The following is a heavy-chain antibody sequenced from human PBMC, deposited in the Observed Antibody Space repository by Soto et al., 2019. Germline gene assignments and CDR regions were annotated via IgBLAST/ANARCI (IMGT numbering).Heavy chain of an antibody. V-gene: IGHV3-23*04. D-gene: IGHD1-1*01. J-gene: IGHJ4*02. Sequence: VQLVESGGGVVQPGRSLRLSCAASGFTFSSYGMHWVRQAPGKGLEWVSAISGSGGSTYYADSVKGRFTISRDNSKNTLYLQMNSLRAEDTAVYYCAKDIFSTRLQHPNFDYWGQGTLVTVSS. CDR3: AKDIFSTRLQHPNFDY. CDR1: GFTFSSYG. CDR2: ISGSGGST.